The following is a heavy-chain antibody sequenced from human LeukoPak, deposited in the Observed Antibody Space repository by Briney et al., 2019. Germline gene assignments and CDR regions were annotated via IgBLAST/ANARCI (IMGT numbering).Heavy chain of an antibody. D-gene: IGHD5-12*01. CDR1: GFTFSSYA. V-gene: IGHV3-64*01. CDR3: ARAGRDGYSGYDFDY. J-gene: IGHJ4*02. Sequence: PGGSLRLSCAASGFTFSSYAMHWVRQAPGKGLEYVSAISSNGGSTYYANSVKGGFTISRDNSKNTLYLQMGSLRAEDMAVYYCARAGRDGYSGYDFDYWGQGTLVTVSS. CDR2: ISSNGGST.